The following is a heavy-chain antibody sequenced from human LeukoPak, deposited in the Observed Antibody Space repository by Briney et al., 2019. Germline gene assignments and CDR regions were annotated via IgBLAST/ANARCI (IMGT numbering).Heavy chain of an antibody. D-gene: IGHD2-2*01. CDR2: LGSSGANK. CDR1: GFTFTDYS. V-gene: IGHV3-23*01. CDR3: VKDRPCDPSMPIDA. J-gene: IGHJ6*02. Sequence: SGGSLRLSCAASGFTFTDYSMSWIRQTPGKGLEWVASLGSSGANKYYADSVKGRFSISRDNSRDPVSLQMNSLRAEDTAVYYSVKDRPCDPSMPIDAWVQGPTVPVSS.